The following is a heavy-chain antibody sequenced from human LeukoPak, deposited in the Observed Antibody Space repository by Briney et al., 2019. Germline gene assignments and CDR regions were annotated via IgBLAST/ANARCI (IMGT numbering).Heavy chain of an antibody. Sequence: TLSLTCAVSGGSISSGGYSWSWIRQPPGKGLEWIGYIYHSGSTYYNPSLKSRVTISVDRSMNQFSLKLSSVTAADTAVYYCARVGYSYGLGYFDYWGQGILVTVSS. J-gene: IGHJ4*02. CDR3: ARVGYSYGLGYFDY. CDR1: GGSISSGGYS. CDR2: IYHSGST. D-gene: IGHD5-18*01. V-gene: IGHV4-30-2*01.